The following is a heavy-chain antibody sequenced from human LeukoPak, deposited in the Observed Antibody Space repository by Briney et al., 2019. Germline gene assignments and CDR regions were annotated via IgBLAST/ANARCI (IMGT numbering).Heavy chain of an antibody. CDR1: GYTFTSYA. Sequence: ASVKVSCKASGYTFTSYAMHWVRQAPGQRLEWMGWINAGNGNTKYSQEFQGRVTITRDTSASTAYMELSSLRAEDTAVYYCAKSREYCSGGSCFTSFDYWGQGTLVTVSS. J-gene: IGHJ4*02. CDR2: INAGNGNT. V-gene: IGHV1-3*03. CDR3: AKSREYCSGGSCFTSFDY. D-gene: IGHD2-15*01.